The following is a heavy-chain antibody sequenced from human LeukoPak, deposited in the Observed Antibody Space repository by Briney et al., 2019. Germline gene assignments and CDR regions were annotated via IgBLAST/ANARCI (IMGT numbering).Heavy chain of an antibody. Sequence: ASVKVSCKASGYTFTGYYMHWVRQAPGQGLEWMGWINPNSGGTNYAQKFQGRVTMTRDTSISTGYMELSRLRSDDTAVYYCARDPGPDTVVVPAPYYYYYGMDVWGQGTTVTVSS. J-gene: IGHJ6*02. CDR2: INPNSGGT. CDR1: GYTFTGYY. V-gene: IGHV1-2*02. CDR3: ARDPGPDTVVVPAPYYYYYGMDV. D-gene: IGHD2-2*01.